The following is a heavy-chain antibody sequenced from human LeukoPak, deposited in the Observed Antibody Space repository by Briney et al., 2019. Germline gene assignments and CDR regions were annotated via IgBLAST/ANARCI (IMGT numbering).Heavy chain of an antibody. CDR2: MNPNSGNT. J-gene: IGHJ6*03. V-gene: IGHV1-8*01. D-gene: IGHD6-13*01. CDR3: ARVYSSNWSVRYYYYYYMDV. Sequence: ASVKVSCKASGYTFTSYDINWVRQATGQGLEWMGWMNPNSGNTGYAQKFQGRVTMTRNTSISTAYMELSSLRSEDTAVYYCARVYSSNWSVRYYYYYYMDVWGKGTTVTVSS. CDR1: GYTFTSYD.